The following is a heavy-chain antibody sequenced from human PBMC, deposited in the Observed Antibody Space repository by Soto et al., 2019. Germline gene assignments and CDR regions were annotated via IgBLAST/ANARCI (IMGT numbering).Heavy chain of an antibody. J-gene: IGHJ4*02. CDR2: IYTGGGT. CDR1: GFTVSSND. Sequence: EVQLVESGGGLVQPGGSLRLSCAPSGFTVSSNDMSWVRQAPGKWLEWVSVIYTGGGTYYADSVKGRFTISRDNSKNTLYLQMNSLRDEDTAVYYCVRSFFCSGGSCYSISSHWGQGTLVTVSS. V-gene: IGHV3-66*01. D-gene: IGHD2-15*01. CDR3: VRSFFCSGGSCYSISSH.